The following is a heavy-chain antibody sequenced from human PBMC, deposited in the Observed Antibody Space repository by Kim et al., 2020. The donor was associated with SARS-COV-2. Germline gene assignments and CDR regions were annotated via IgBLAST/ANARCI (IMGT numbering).Heavy chain of an antibody. J-gene: IGHJ6*02. CDR3: TTIAATDYYYGMDV. Sequence: ASVKGRFTISRDDSKSIAYLQMNSLKTEDTAVYYCTTIAATDYYYGMDVWGQGTTVTVSS. D-gene: IGHD2-15*01. V-gene: IGHV3-49*02.